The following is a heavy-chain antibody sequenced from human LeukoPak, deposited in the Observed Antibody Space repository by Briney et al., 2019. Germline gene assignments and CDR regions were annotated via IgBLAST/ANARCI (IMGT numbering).Heavy chain of an antibody. D-gene: IGHD3-16*01. CDR2: SNPNSGDT. J-gene: IGHJ5*02. CDR3: ARDRWGVARQSPNT. V-gene: IGHV1-2*02. CDR1: GYTFTDYY. Sequence: ASVKVSCKASGYTFTDYYIHWVRQAPGQGLEWMGWSNPNSGDTHYAQKFQGRVTMTRDTSISTAYMELSSLRSDDTAVYYCARDRWGVARQSPNTWGQGTLVTVSS.